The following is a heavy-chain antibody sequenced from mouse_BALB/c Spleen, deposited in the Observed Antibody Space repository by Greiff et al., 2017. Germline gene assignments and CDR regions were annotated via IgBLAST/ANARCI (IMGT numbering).Heavy chain of an antibody. CDR1: GYTFTDYN. CDR3: ARSAYYRYDAWFAY. J-gene: IGHJ3*01. CDR2: IYPYNGGT. Sequence: EVKLQESGPELVKPGASVKISCKASGYTFTDYNMHWVKQSHGKSLEWIGYIYPYNGGTGYNQKFKSKATLTVDNSSSTAYMELRSLTSEDSAVYYCARSAYYRYDAWFAYWGQGTLVTVSA. V-gene: IGHV1S29*02. D-gene: IGHD2-14*01.